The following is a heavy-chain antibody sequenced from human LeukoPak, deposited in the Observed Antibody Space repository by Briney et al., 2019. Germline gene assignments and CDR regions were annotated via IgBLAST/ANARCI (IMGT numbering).Heavy chain of an antibody. CDR2: ISTSSIYI. J-gene: IGHJ4*02. V-gene: IGHV3-21*01. CDR1: GFSFSSYS. D-gene: IGHD2-15*01. Sequence: GGSLTLSCAASGFSFSSYSMNWVRQAPGKGLEWVSSISTSSIYIYYVDSVKGRFTISRDNAKKSLYLQMNSLRAEDTAIYSCVRDSDVHCSGGSCTNFDYWGQGTLVTVSS. CDR3: VRDSDVHCSGGSCTNFDY.